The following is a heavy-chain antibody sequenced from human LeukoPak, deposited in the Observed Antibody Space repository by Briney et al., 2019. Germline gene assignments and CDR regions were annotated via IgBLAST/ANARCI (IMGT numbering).Heavy chain of an antibody. CDR3: TREEYIYGYVSLYYFDY. V-gene: IGHV1-46*01. CDR2: INPSGGST. Sequence: ASVKVSCKASGYTFTSYYMHWVRQAPGQGLEWMGIINPSGGSTNYAQKFQGRVTMTRDTSITTAYMELSSLRSDDTAVYSCTREEYIYGYVSLYYFDYWGQGTLVTVSS. J-gene: IGHJ4*02. D-gene: IGHD5-18*01. CDR1: GYTFTSYY.